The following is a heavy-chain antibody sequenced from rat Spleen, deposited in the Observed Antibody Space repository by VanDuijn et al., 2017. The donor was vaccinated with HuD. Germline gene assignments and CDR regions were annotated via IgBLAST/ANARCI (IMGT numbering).Heavy chain of an antibody. D-gene: IGHD1-1*01. Sequence: EVQLVESGGGLVQPGRSLKLSCVASGFTFNKYWMNWIRQAPGKGLEWVASITNTGANIYYPDSVKGRFTIPRDNAQNTLYLQMNSLRSEDTATYYCTRENYYSGDYWGQGVMVTVSS. CDR2: ITNTGANI. CDR1: GFTFNKYW. J-gene: IGHJ2*01. V-gene: IGHV5-31*01. CDR3: TRENYYSGDY.